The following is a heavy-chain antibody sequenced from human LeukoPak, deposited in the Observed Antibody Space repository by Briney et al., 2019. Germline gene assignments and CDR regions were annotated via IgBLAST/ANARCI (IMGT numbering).Heavy chain of an antibody. CDR3: ARGPTPYFFDL. Sequence: PSETLSLTCTVSADSISTNYWTWIQQPPGKGLEWIGYIYSSGNTNYNPSLKSRVPMSQNTSKNQCFLNRNSVTAADTAVYYCARGPTPYFFDLWGQGTLVTVSS. CDR1: ADSISTNY. V-gene: IGHV4-59*08. J-gene: IGHJ4*02. CDR2: IYSSGNT.